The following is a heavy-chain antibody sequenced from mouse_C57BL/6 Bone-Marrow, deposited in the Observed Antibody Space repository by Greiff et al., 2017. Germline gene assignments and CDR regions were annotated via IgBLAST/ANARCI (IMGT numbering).Heavy chain of an antibody. V-gene: IGHV1-50*01. J-gene: IGHJ2*01. Sequence: QVQLQQPGAELVKPGASVKLSCKASGYTFTSYWMQWVKQRPGQGLEWIGEIDPSDSYTNYNQKFKGKATLTVDTSSSTAYMQLSSLTSEDSAVYYFARRDYYGSSPYFDYWGQGTTLTVSS. D-gene: IGHD1-1*01. CDR2: IDPSDSYT. CDR3: ARRDYYGSSPYFDY. CDR1: GYTFTSYW.